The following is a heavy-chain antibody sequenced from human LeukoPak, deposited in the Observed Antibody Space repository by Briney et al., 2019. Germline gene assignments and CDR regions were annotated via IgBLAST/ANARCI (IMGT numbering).Heavy chain of an antibody. Sequence: KPSETLSLTCTVSGGSISSSSYYWGWIRQPPGKGLEWIGSIYYSGSTYYNPSLKSRVTISVDTSKNQFSLKLSSVTAADTAVYYCARLGGATWRYWGQGTLVTVSS. CDR3: ARLGGATWRY. CDR2: IYYSGST. D-gene: IGHD1-26*01. CDR1: GGSISSSSYY. J-gene: IGHJ4*02. V-gene: IGHV4-39*01.